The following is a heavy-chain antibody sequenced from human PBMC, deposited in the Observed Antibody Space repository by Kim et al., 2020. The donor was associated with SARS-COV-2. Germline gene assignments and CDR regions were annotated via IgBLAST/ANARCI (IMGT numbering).Heavy chain of an antibody. CDR3: AREGVKTGAIGTGGFDV. J-gene: IGHJ3*01. D-gene: IGHD2-8*02. Sequence: GGSLRLSCAASGFTLRNYDMHWVRQVAGQGLEWVSTIFNAGDTFYSDSVKGRFTISRDIAMNSFYLQMNSLGVGDPAVYYCAREGVKTGAIGTGGFDVWG. CDR2: IFNAGDT. CDR1: GFTLRNYD. V-gene: IGHV3-13*04.